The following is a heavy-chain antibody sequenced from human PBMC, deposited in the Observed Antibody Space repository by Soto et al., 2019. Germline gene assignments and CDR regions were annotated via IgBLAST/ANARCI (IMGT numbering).Heavy chain of an antibody. CDR1: GGSFSGYY. D-gene: IGHD6-19*01. J-gene: IGHJ4*02. Sequence: PSETLSLTCAVYGGSFSGYYWSWIRQPPGKGLEWIGEINPSGSTNYNPSLKSRVTISVDTSKNQFSPNLSSVTAADTAVYYCARGRPGRSSGWYNYWGQGTLVTVSS. CDR2: INPSGST. CDR3: ARGRPGRSSGWYNY. V-gene: IGHV4-34*01.